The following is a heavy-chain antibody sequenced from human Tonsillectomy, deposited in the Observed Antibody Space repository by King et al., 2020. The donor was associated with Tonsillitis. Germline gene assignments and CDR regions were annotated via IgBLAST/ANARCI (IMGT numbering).Heavy chain of an antibody. CDR3: AKARQWLVHFDY. CDR1: GFTFISYG. CDR2: ISSDGSKQ. D-gene: IGHD6-19*01. J-gene: IGHJ4*02. Sequence: VQLVESGGGVVQPGRSLRLSCAASGFTFISYGMHWVRQVPGKGLEWVGVISSDGSKQYYAYSVRGPFTISRDNSKNTLYLQMNSLRADDTAVYYCAKARQWLVHFDYWGQGTLVTVSS. V-gene: IGHV3-30*18.